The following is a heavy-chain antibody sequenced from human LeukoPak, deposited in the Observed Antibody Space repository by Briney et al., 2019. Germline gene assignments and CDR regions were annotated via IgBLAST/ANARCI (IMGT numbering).Heavy chain of an antibody. CDR2: MYYSGST. D-gene: IGHD1-1*01. J-gene: IGHJ4*02. V-gene: IGHV4-39*01. CDR3: ARQKVEDRAFDY. Sequence: SGTLSLTCTVSGGSVSSSGYYWAWIRQPPGKGLEWIGSMYYSGSTYYNPSLKRRVTISVDTSKNHFSLTLSSVTAADTAIYYCARQKVEDRAFDYWGQGTLVTVSS. CDR1: GGSVSSSGYY.